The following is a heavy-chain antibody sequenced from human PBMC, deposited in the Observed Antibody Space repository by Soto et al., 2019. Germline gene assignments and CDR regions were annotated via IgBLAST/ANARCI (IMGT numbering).Heavy chain of an antibody. CDR2: INHSGST. J-gene: IGHJ6*02. CDR1: GGSFSGYY. V-gene: IGHV4-34*01. Sequence: PSETLSLTCAVYGGSFSGYYWIWIRQPPGKGLEWIGEINHSGSTNYNPSLKSRVTISVDTSKNQFSLKLSSVTAADTAVYYCARRLDSSSFPYYYYGMDVWGQGTTVTVSS. D-gene: IGHD6-13*01. CDR3: ARRLDSSSFPYYYYGMDV.